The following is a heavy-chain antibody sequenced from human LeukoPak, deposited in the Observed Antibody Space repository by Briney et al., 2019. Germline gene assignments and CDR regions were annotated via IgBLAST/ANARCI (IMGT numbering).Heavy chain of an antibody. D-gene: IGHD6-19*01. Sequence: PGGSLRLSCAASGFTFSSYAMSWVRQAPGKGLELVSGIGDDDYDTDYADSVKGRFTISRDNSKNTMFLQMNSLRAEDTAVYYCAKELSGGWPFDYWGQGALVTVSS. CDR3: AKELSGGWPFDY. J-gene: IGHJ4*02. CDR2: IGDDDYDT. CDR1: GFTFSSYA. V-gene: IGHV3-23*01.